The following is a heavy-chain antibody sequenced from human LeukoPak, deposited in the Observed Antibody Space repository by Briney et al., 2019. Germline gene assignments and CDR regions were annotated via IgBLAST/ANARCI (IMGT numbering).Heavy chain of an antibody. J-gene: IGHJ4*02. Sequence: GGSLRLSCAVSGFSVRAYHMAWVRQGLGQGLEWISVILPGGVTHYTDSLKDRFAISIDSSKNLLYLQMNSLRAEDTALYYCVRERDYDTYFDFWGRGTLVTVS. V-gene: IGHV3-53*01. CDR2: ILPGGVT. CDR1: GFSVRAYH. D-gene: IGHD3-9*01. CDR3: VRERDYDTYFDF.